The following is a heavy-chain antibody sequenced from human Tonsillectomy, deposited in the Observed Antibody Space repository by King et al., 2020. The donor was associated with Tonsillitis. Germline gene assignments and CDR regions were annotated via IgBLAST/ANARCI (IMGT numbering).Heavy chain of an antibody. V-gene: IGHV3-33*05. CDR2: ISYDGSNK. J-gene: IGHJ4*02. CDR1: GFTFSSYG. CDR3: ARDLYRYCSGGSGTFDY. D-gene: IGHD2-15*01. Sequence: VQLVESGGGVVQPGRSLRLSCAASGFTFSSYGMHWVRQAPGKGLEWVAVISYDGSNKYYADSVKGRFTISRDNSKNTLYLQMNSLRAEDTAVYYCARDLYRYCSGGSGTFDYWGQGTLVTVSS.